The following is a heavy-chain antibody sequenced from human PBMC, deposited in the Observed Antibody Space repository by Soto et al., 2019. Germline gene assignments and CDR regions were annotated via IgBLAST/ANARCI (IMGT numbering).Heavy chain of an antibody. V-gene: IGHV3-48*03. J-gene: IGHJ6*02. CDR3: ARDGGPGPVVATSGYYHYGMDV. CDR2: ISSSGSTI. D-gene: IGHD5-12*01. Sequence: TGGSLRLSCAASGFTFSSYEMNWVRQAPGKGLEWVSYISSSGSTIYYADSVKGRFTISRDNAKNSLYLQMNSLRAEDTAVYYCARDGGPGPVVATSGYYHYGMDVWGQGTTVTVSS. CDR1: GFTFSSYE.